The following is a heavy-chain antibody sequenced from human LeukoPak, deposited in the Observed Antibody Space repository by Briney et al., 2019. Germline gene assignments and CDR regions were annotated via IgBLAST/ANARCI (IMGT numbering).Heavy chain of an antibody. CDR1: GFTFSSYS. V-gene: IGHV3-21*01. Sequence: GGSLRLSCAASGFTFSSYSMNWVRQAPGKGLEWVSSISTSSSYIYYADSVKGRFTISRDNAKNSLYLQMNSLRAEDTAVYYWARFATYGSGNYAVDYWGQGTLVTVSS. CDR3: ARFATYGSGNYAVDY. CDR2: ISTSSSYI. D-gene: IGHD3-10*01. J-gene: IGHJ4*02.